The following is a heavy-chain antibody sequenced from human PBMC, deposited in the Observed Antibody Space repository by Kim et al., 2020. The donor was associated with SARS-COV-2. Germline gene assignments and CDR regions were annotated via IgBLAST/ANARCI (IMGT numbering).Heavy chain of an antibody. CDR2: INPNSGGT. D-gene: IGHD1-26*01. CDR1: GYTFTGYY. CDR3: ARDEGGWELLSGSDY. Sequence: ASVKVSCKASGYTFTGYYMHWVRQAPGQGLEWMGWINPNSGGTNYAQKFQGRVTMTRDTSISTAYMELSRLRSDDTAVYYCARDEGGWELLSGSDYWGQGTLVTVSS. V-gene: IGHV1-2*02. J-gene: IGHJ4*02.